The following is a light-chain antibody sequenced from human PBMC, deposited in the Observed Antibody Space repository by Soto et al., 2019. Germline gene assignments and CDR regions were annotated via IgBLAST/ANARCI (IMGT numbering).Light chain of an antibody. CDR1: SSDIGAYDS. V-gene: IGLV2-14*01. Sequence: QSVLTQPASVSGSPGQSITISCTGSSSDIGAYDSVSWYQQHPGKAPRLVIYEVSDRPSGVSNRFSGSKSGNTASLTISGLQAEDEADYYCCSSTGISTPSYVFGNATKVTVL. J-gene: IGLJ1*01. CDR2: EVS. CDR3: CSSTGISTPSYV.